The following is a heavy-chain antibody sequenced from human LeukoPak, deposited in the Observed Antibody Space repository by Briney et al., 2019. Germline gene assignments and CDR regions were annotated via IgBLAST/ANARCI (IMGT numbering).Heavy chain of an antibody. V-gene: IGHV3-7*02. Sequence: SGGSLRLSCGASGFTFSTYWMTWVRQAPGKGLEWVANIRQGGNEKYYVDSVKGRFTISGDDTKNSLYLQMDSLRAEGTAVYYCTANPYSSSWLAGAFAIWGQGTMVTVSS. CDR1: GFTFSTYW. D-gene: IGHD6-13*01. CDR2: IRQGGNEK. J-gene: IGHJ3*02. CDR3: TANPYSSSWLAGAFAI.